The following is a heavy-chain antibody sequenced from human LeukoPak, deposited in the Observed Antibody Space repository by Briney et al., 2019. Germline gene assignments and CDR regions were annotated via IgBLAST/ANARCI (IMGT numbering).Heavy chain of an antibody. D-gene: IGHD2-15*01. J-gene: IGHJ5*02. CDR1: GGXVSSGSYY. CDR3: ARPYCSGGSCYWFDP. Sequence: PSETLSLTCTVSGGXVSSGSYYWSWIRQPPGKGLEWIGYIYYSGSTNYNPSLKSRVTISVDTSKNQFSLKLSSVTAADTAVYYCARPYCSGGSCYWFDPWGQGTLVTVSS. CDR2: IYYSGST. V-gene: IGHV4-61*01.